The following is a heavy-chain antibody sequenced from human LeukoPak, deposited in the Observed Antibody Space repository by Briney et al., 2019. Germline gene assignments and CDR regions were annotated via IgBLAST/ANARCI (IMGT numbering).Heavy chain of an antibody. V-gene: IGHV1-69*06. Sequence: GSSVKVSCKASGGTFSSYAISWVRQAPGQGLEWMGGIIPIFGTANYAQKFQGRVTITADKSTSTAYMELSSLRTDDTAVYYCARVVGLNEWEPHYWGQGTLVTVSS. CDR2: IIPIFGTA. D-gene: IGHD1-14*01. J-gene: IGHJ4*02. CDR1: GGTFSSYA. CDR3: ARVVGLNEWEPHY.